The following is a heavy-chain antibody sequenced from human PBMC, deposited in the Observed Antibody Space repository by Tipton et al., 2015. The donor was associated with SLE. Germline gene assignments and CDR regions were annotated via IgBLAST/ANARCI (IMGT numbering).Heavy chain of an antibody. CDR2: IYYSGST. V-gene: IGHV4-39*01. CDR3: ARPPKTGYNVDL. Sequence: LRLSCTVSGGSISSSSYYWGWIRQPPGKGLEWIGSIYYSGSTYYNPSLKSRVTISVDTSKSQFSLKLSSVTAADTAVYYCARPPKTGYNVDLWGRGTLVTVSS. D-gene: IGHD1-14*01. CDR1: GGSISSSSYY. J-gene: IGHJ2*01.